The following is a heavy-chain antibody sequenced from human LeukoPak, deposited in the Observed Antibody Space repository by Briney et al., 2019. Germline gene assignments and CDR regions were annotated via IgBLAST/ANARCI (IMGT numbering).Heavy chain of an antibody. V-gene: IGHV3-48*01. CDR1: GFTFSSYS. D-gene: IGHD4-17*01. CDR3: ARGDYGDYEAPFDY. CDR2: ISSSSSTI. J-gene: IGHJ4*02. Sequence: GSLRLSCAASGFTFSSYSMNWVRQAPGKGLEWVSYISSSSSTIYYADSVKGRFTISRDNAKNSLYLQMNSLRAEDTAVYYCARGDYGDYEAPFDYWGQGTLVTVSS.